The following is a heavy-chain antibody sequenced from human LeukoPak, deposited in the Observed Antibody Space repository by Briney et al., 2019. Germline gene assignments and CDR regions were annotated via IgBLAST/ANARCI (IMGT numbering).Heavy chain of an antibody. CDR3: ARDRVQFNY. V-gene: IGHV4-39*07. CDR2: IYYSGST. CDR1: GGSISSSSYY. Sequence: PSETLSLTCTVSGGSISSSSYYWGWIRQPPGKGLEWIGSIYYSGSTYYNPSLKSRVTISVDTSENQFSLKLSSVTAADTAVYYCARDRVQFNYWGQGTLVTVSS. J-gene: IGHJ4*02. D-gene: IGHD1-1*01.